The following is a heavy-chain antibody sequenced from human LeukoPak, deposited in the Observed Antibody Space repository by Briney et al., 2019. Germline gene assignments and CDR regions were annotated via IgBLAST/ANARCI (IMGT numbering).Heavy chain of an antibody. CDR2: INWNGGST. CDR3: AKYYDSSGYYYYYYYMDV. V-gene: IGHV3-20*04. CDR1: GFTFSSYG. D-gene: IGHD3-22*01. Sequence: PGRSLRLSCAASGFTFSSYGMHWVRQAPGKGLEWVSGINWNGGSTGYADSVKGRFAISRDNAKNSLYLQMNSLRAEDTALYYCAKYYDSSGYYYYYYYMDVWGKGTTVTVSS. J-gene: IGHJ6*03.